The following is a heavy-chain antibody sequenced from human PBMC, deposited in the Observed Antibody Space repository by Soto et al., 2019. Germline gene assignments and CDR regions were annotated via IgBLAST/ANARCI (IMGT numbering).Heavy chain of an antibody. CDR2: IIPILGIA. D-gene: IGHD2-2*01. J-gene: IGHJ1*01. CDR3: ARDSAESFEYFQH. CDR1: GGTFSSYT. Sequence: GASVKVSCKASGGTFSSYTISWVRQAPGQGLEWMGRIIPILGIANYAQKFQGRVTITADKSTSTAYMELSSLRSEDTAVYYCARDSAESFEYFQHWGQGTLVTVSS. V-gene: IGHV1-69*04.